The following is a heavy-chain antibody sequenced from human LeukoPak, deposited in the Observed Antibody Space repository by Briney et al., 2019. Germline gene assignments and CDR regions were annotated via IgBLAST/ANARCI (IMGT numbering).Heavy chain of an antibody. CDR1: GYTFTGYG. Sequence: ASVKVSCKASGYTFTGYGISWVRQAPGQGLEWMGWISAYNGNTNYAQKLQGRVTMTTDTSTSTAYMELRSLRSDDTAVYYCARQLPSGSYYPYYFDYWGQGTLVTVSS. V-gene: IGHV1-18*01. D-gene: IGHD3-10*01. J-gene: IGHJ4*02. CDR3: ARQLPSGSYYPYYFDY. CDR2: ISAYNGNT.